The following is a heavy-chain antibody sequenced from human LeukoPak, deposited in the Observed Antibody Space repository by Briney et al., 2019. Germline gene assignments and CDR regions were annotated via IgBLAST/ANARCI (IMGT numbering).Heavy chain of an antibody. D-gene: IGHD6-19*01. CDR2: INEDGSEK. CDR1: GFTFSTSW. CDR3: ARHSDSSGGWYFDY. Sequence: GGSLGLSCAASGFTFSTSWMTWVRQAPGKGLEWVANINEDGSEKYYVDSVKGRFTISRDDAKNSLSLQMNSLRAEDTAVYYCARHSDSSGGWYFDYWGQGTLVTVSS. J-gene: IGHJ4*02. V-gene: IGHV3-7*01.